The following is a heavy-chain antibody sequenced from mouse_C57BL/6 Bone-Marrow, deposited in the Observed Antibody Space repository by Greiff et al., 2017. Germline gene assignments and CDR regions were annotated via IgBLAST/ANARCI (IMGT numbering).Heavy chain of an antibody. Sequence: QVQLQQSGPGLVQPSQSLSITCTVSGFSLTSYGVHWVRQSPGKGLEWLGVIWRGGSTDYNAAFMSRLSITKYNSKSQVFFKMNSLQADDTAIYYCAKSYYSIYYYAMDYWGQGTSVTVSS. CDR2: IWRGGST. D-gene: IGHD2-5*01. CDR3: AKSYYSIYYYAMDY. CDR1: GFSLTSYG. J-gene: IGHJ4*01. V-gene: IGHV2-5*01.